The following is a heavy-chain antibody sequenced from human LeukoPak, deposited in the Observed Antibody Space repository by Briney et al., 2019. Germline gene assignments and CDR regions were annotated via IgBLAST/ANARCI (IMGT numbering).Heavy chain of an antibody. Sequence: SETLSLTCTVSGGSISSYYWSWIRQPPGKGLELIGNIYYGRTNYNPSLKSRVTISVDTSKNQFSLKLNSVTAADTAVYYCARNLIPEQLVLNFWGQGTLVTVSS. V-gene: IGHV4-59*12. CDR2: IYYGRT. CDR3: ARNLIPEQLVLNF. CDR1: GGSISSYY. D-gene: IGHD6-13*01. J-gene: IGHJ4*02.